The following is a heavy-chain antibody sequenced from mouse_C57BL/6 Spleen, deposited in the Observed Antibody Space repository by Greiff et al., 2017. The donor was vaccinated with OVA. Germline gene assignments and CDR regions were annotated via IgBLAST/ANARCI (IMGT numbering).Heavy chain of an antibody. V-gene: IGHV1-15*01. CDR3: TREGTTVVAFYAMDY. D-gene: IGHD1-1*01. J-gene: IGHJ4*01. Sequence: QVQLQQSGAELVRPGASVTLSCKASGYTFTDYEMHWVKQTPVHGLEWIGAIDPETGGTAYNQKFKGKAILTAYKSSSTAYMELRSLTSEDSAVYYCTREGTTVVAFYAMDYWGQGTSVTVSS. CDR2: IDPETGGT. CDR1: GYTFTDYE.